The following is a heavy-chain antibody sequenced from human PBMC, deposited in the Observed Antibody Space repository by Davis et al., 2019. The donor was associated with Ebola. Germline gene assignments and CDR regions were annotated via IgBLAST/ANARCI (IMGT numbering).Heavy chain of an antibody. CDR1: GFTSSSYW. D-gene: IGHD3-16*01. CDR3: AREGEIWITFPDY. V-gene: IGHV3-7*03. J-gene: IGHJ4*02. Sequence: GESLMISCAASGFTSSSYWLSWVRPTPGKGLEWVANIKQDGSENYYVDSVKGRFTISRDNAKNSLYLQMNSLRPEDTAVYYCAREGEIWITFPDYWGQGTQVTVSS. CDR2: IKQDGSEN.